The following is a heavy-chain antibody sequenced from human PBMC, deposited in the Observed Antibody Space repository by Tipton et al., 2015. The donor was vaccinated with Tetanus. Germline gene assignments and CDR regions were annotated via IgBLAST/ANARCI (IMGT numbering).Heavy chain of an antibody. CDR3: ARLGYCSGGSCYPAWDYYYGMDV. CDR2: INPNSGGT. CDR1: GYNFTGYY. J-gene: IGHJ6*02. D-gene: IGHD2-15*01. Sequence: QLVQSGAEVKKPGASVKVSCKASGYNFTGYYMHWVRQAPGQGLEWMGWINPNSGGTNYAQKFQGRVTMTRDTSISTAYMELSSLRSEDTAVYYCARLGYCSGGSCYPAWDYYYGMDVWGQGTTVTVSS. V-gene: IGHV1-2*02.